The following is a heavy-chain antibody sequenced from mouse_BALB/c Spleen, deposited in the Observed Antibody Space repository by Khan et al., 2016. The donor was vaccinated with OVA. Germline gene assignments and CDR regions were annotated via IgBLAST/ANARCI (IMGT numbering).Heavy chain of an antibody. V-gene: IGHV3-2*02. CDR2: ISYSGST. J-gene: IGHJ2*01. CDR3: ARTARIKY. CDR1: GYSITSGYG. Sequence: QLEESGPGLVKPSQSLSLTCTVTGYSITSGYGWNWIRQFPGNKLEWMGYISYSGSTNYNPSLKSRISITRDTSKNQFFLQLNDVTTEDTATYYCARTARIKYWGKGTTLTVSS. D-gene: IGHD1-2*01.